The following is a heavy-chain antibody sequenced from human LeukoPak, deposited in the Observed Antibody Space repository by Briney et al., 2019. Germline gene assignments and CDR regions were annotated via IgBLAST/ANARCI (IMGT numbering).Heavy chain of an antibody. J-gene: IGHJ6*02. D-gene: IGHD2-2*01. CDR1: GYTFTSYA. CDR3: ASPQERYCSSTSCSGGMDV. CDR2: INTNTGNP. Sequence: ASVKVSCKASGYTFTSYAMNWVGQAPGPGLEWMGWINTNTGNPTYAQGFTGRFVFSLDTSVSTAYLQISSLKAEDTAVHYCASPQERYCSSTSCSGGMDVWGQGTTVTVSS. V-gene: IGHV7-4-1*02.